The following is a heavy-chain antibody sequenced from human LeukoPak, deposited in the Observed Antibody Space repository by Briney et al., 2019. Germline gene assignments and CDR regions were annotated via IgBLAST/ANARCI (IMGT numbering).Heavy chain of an antibody. CDR2: INNGNT. CDR3: ARGIAVAPMANWFDP. V-gene: IGHV1-18*01. J-gene: IGHJ5*02. CDR1: GYTFISYG. Sequence: ASVKVSCKAGGYTFISYGLSWVRQAPGQGLEWMGWINNGNTRYAENLQGRLTLTTDTSTSTAYMELRRLRSDDTAVYYCARGIAVAPMANWFDPWGQGTLVTVSS. D-gene: IGHD6-19*01.